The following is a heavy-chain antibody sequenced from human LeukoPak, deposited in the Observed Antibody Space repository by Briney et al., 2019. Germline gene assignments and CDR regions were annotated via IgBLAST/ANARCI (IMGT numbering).Heavy chain of an antibody. J-gene: IGHJ4*02. CDR3: ARVGGPKSIAARYYFDY. CDR1: GGTFSSYA. V-gene: IGHV1-69*05. D-gene: IGHD6-6*01. Sequence: RGASVKVSCKASGGTFSSYAISWVRQAPGQGLEWMGGIIPIFGTANYAQKFQGRVTITTDESTSTAYMELSSLRSEDTAVYYCARVGGPKSIAARYYFDYWGQGTLVTVSS. CDR2: IIPIFGTA.